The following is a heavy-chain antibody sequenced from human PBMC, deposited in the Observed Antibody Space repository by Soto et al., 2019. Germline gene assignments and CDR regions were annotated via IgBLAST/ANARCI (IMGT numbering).Heavy chain of an antibody. J-gene: IGHJ4*02. V-gene: IGHV1-3*01. D-gene: IGHD1-1*01. CDR3: ARDRDWSFDY. CDR1: GYTFTGDR. Sequence: QVQLVQSGAEVKKPGASVKVSCKASGYTFTGDRMHWVRQAPGQRLEWMGWINAGSGKTTYSQRFQGRVTITRDTSAGTDYMEVSSLTSEDTAVYYSARDRDWSFDYWGQGTLVTVSS. CDR2: INAGSGKT.